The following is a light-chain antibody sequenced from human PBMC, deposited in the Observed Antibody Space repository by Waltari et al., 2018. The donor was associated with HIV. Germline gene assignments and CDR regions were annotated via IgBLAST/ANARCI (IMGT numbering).Light chain of an antibody. CDR1: NVGSKS. J-gene: IGLJ1*01. CDR3: QVWDSSSAHYV. CDR2: DDS. Sequence: SYVLTQPLSLSVAPGKTATLTCGGSNVGSKSVHWYQQKPGQAPVLVIHDDSNRPSGIPERFSGSTSGNTATLTISRVEAGDEADYYCQVWDSSSAHYVFGSGTKVTVL. V-gene: IGLV3-21*04.